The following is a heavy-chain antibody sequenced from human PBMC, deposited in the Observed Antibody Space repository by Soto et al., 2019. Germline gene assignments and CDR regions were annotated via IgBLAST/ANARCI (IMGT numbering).Heavy chain of an antibody. CDR3: ASSPAPMHPSPNWFDP. V-gene: IGHV4-39*02. Sequence: QLQLQESGPGLVKPSETLSLTCTVSGGSISSSSYYWGWIRQPPGKGLEWIGSIYYSGSTYYNPSLKSQVTLHVGPSTNHLHLKLYQLSPEHQAVYYCASSPAPMHPSPNWFDPWGQGTLVTV. D-gene: IGHD2-2*01. CDR2: IYYSGST. J-gene: IGHJ5*02. CDR1: GGSISSSSYY.